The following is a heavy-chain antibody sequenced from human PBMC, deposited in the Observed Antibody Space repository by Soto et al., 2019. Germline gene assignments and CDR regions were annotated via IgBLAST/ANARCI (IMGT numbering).Heavy chain of an antibody. J-gene: IGHJ5*02. Sequence: GGSLRLSCAASGFTFSSYSKNWVRQAPGKGLEWLSSISSSSSYIYYADSVKGRFTISRDNAKNSLYLQMNSLRAEDTAVYYCARERHDYGDYPAFDPWGQGTLATVSS. CDR1: GFTFSSYS. CDR3: ARERHDYGDYPAFDP. CDR2: ISSSSSYI. D-gene: IGHD4-17*01. V-gene: IGHV3-21*01.